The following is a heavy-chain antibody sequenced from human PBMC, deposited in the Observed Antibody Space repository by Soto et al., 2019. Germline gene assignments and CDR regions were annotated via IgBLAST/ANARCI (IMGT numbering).Heavy chain of an antibody. CDR1: GYGFTTYG. V-gene: IGHV1-18*01. Sequence: QVHLVQSGAEVKKPGASVKVSCKGSGYGFTTYGITWVRQAPGQGLEWMACISAHNGNTNYAPKLEGRVTVTRDTYTSTAYMELKSLRSDDTAVSYCARGRYGDYWGQGALVTVSS. J-gene: IGHJ4*02. D-gene: IGHD1-1*01. CDR2: ISAHNGNT. CDR3: ARGRYGDY.